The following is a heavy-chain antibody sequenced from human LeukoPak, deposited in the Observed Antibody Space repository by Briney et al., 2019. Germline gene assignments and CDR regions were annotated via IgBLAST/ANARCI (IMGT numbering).Heavy chain of an antibody. V-gene: IGHV3-21*01. J-gene: IGHJ4*02. Sequence: GGSLRLSCAASGFIFSTYSMNWVRQSPGKGLEWVSSISGGSNYIYYADSVKGRFTISRDNAKNTLYLQMNSLRAEDTAVYYCARENLNSHGVDFDYWGQGTLVTVSS. CDR3: ARENLNSHGVDFDY. CDR2: ISGGSNYI. D-gene: IGHD5-18*01. CDR1: GFIFSTYS.